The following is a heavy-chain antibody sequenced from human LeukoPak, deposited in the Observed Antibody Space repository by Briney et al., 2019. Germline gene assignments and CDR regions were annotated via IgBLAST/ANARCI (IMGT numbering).Heavy chain of an antibody. D-gene: IGHD4-23*01. CDR1: GGSLSSYY. Sequence: SETLSLTCTVSGGSLSSYYWSWIRQPAGKGLEWIGRIYTSGSTNYNPSLKSRVTMSVDTSKNQFSLKLSSVTAADTAVYYCARDGDYGGSSSHYDAFDIWGQGTMVTVSS. J-gene: IGHJ3*02. CDR2: IYTSGST. V-gene: IGHV4-4*07. CDR3: ARDGDYGGSSSHYDAFDI.